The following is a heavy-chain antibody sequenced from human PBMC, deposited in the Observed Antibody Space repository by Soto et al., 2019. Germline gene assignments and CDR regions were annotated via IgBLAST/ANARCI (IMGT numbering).Heavy chain of an antibody. D-gene: IGHD2-15*01. CDR1: GCSISSYY. CDR2: IYYSGST. CDR3: ARGQPFYCSGGSCYSGYYFDY. J-gene: IGHJ4*02. Sequence: TSETLSLTCTFSGCSISSYYWILIRQPPGKGLEWIGYIYYSGSTNYNPSLKSRVTISVDTSKNQFSLKLSSVTAADTAVYYCARGQPFYCSGGSCYSGYYFDYWGQGTLVTVSS. V-gene: IGHV4-59*01.